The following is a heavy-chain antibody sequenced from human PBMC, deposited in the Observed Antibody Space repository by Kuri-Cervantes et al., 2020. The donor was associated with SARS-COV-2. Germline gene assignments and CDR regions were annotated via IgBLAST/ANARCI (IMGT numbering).Heavy chain of an antibody. CDR1: GFIFGGYA. V-gene: IGHV3-49*04. Sequence: GESLKISCTASGFIFGGYAMSWVRQAPGKGLEWVGFIGSKAYGGTTEYAASVKGRFTISRDDSKSIAYLQMNSLKTEDTAVYYCTRNDFWSGYYADYWGQGTLVTVSS. J-gene: IGHJ4*02. CDR2: IGSKAYGGTT. CDR3: TRNDFWSGYYADY. D-gene: IGHD3-3*01.